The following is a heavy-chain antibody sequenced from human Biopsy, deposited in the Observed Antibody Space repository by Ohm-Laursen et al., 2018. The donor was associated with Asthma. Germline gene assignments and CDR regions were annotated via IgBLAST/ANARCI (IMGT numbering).Heavy chain of an antibody. CDR3: ARVPTTLRYFDL. CDR1: GGSVSSGSYY. V-gene: IGHV4-61*01. CDR2: ISYSGST. D-gene: IGHD2-15*01. J-gene: IGHJ2*01. Sequence: PSETLSLTCTVSGGSVSSGSYYWSWIRQPPGKGLAWISYISYSGSTDYNPSLKRRLTISMDTSKNQFPLKLSSVTSADTAVYCCARVPTTLRYFDLWGRGTLVTVSS.